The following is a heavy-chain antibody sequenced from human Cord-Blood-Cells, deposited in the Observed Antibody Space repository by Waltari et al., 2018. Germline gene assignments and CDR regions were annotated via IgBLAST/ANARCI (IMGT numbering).Heavy chain of an antibody. V-gene: IGHV4-39*01. CDR2: VYYSGST. J-gene: IGHJ4*02. CDR3: ARGGPYHDY. Sequence: QLPLQESGPGLVKPSETLSLTCTVPGGSISSSSYYWGWSRQPPGKGLEWIGSVYYSGSTYYNPSLKSRVTISVDTSKNQFSLKLSSVTAADTAVYYCARGGPYHDYWGQGTLVTVSS. CDR1: GGSISSSSYY. D-gene: IGHD3-16*01.